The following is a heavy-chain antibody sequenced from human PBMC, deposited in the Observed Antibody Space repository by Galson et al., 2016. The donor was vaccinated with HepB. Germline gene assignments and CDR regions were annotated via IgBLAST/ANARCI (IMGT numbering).Heavy chain of an antibody. CDR2: IWYDGSNK. Sequence: SLRLSCAASGFTFSSYGMHWVRQAPGKGLEWVAVIWYDGSNKYYADSVKGRFTISSDNSKNTLYLQMNSLRAEDTAVYYCARDRGSSWYWPSSPKAASYYYYGMDVWGQGTTVTVSS. CDR3: ARDRGSSWYWPSSPKAASYYYYGMDV. D-gene: IGHD6-13*01. V-gene: IGHV3-33*01. J-gene: IGHJ6*02. CDR1: GFTFSSYG.